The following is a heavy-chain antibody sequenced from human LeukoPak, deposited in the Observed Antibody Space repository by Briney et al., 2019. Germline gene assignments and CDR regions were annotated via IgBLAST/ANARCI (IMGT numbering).Heavy chain of an antibody. CDR3: ARVSRSSTYFNWYFDL. CDR2: ISPNNGGT. CDR1: GYTFTGYY. V-gene: IGHV1-2*02. Sequence: ASVKVSCKASGYTFTGYYMHWVRQAPGQGLEWMGWISPNNGGTHYAQKFQGRVTMTRETSISTVYMELSSLRSDDTAMYYCARVSRSSTYFNWYFDLWGRGTLVTVSS. D-gene: IGHD2-2*01. J-gene: IGHJ2*01.